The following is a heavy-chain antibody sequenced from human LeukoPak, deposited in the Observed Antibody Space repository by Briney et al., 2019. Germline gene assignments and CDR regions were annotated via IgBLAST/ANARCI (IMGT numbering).Heavy chain of an antibody. J-gene: IGHJ3*02. CDR3: ARANQYDGTGHPHASDI. CDR2: IWDDGTLK. CDR1: GFTFNFYG. D-gene: IGHD3-22*01. V-gene: IGHV3-33*01. Sequence: GGSLRLSCVASGFTFNFYGMHWVRQAPGKGLEWVAVIWDDGTLKYYSDSVKGRFNISRDNPKKMLYLEMNSLRAEDTALYFCARANQYDGTGHPHASDIWGQGTMVYVSS.